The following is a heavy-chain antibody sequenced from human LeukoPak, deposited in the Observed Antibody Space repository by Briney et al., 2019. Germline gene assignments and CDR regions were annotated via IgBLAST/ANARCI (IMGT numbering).Heavy chain of an antibody. CDR3: ARANGYSGYHFYDY. CDR1: GYTFTGHY. J-gene: IGHJ4*02. D-gene: IGHD5-12*01. V-gene: IGHV1-2*02. Sequence: ASVKVSCKASGYTFTGHYLHWVRQAPGQGLEWMGWINPNTGDTNYAQRFHHRATMTRDTSVNTVFLELAGLRPDDTATYFCARANGYSGYHFYDYWGQGTLVAVSS. CDR2: INPNTGDT.